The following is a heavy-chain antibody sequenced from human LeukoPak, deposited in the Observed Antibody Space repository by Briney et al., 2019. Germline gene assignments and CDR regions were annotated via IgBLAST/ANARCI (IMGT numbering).Heavy chain of an antibody. V-gene: IGHV4-59*08. Sequence: SETLSLTYTVSGGSISSYYWSWIRQPPGKGLEWIGYIYYSGSTNYNPSLKSRVTISVDTSKNQFSLKLSSVTAADTAVYYCARHEWGSSSWFDYWGQGTLVTVSS. CDR3: ARHEWGSSSWFDY. J-gene: IGHJ4*02. CDR2: IYYSGST. D-gene: IGHD6-13*01. CDR1: GGSISSYY.